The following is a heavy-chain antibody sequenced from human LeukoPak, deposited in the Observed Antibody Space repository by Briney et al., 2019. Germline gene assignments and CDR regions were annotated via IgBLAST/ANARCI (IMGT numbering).Heavy chain of an antibody. CDR3: ARRIGSGSYPCYDY. D-gene: IGHD3-10*01. Sequence: GESLKISCKGSGYSFTNYWVGWVRQMPGKGLEWMGIIYPGDSDTRYSPSLQGQVTISADNSISTAYLQWSSLKASDTAMYYCARRIGSGSYPCYDYWGQGTLVTVSS. CDR2: IYPGDSDT. V-gene: IGHV5-51*01. J-gene: IGHJ4*02. CDR1: GYSFTNYW.